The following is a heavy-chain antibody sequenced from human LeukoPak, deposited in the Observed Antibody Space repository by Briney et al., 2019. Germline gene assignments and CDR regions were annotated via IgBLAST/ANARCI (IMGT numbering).Heavy chain of an antibody. D-gene: IGHD6-13*01. Sequence: SETLSLTCTVSGGSISSYYWSWIRQPAGKGLEWIGRICTSGSTNYNPSLKSRVTMSVDTSKNQFSLKLSSVTAADTAVYYCARDISPGYSSSWGDAFDIWGQGTMVTVSS. J-gene: IGHJ3*02. CDR2: ICTSGST. V-gene: IGHV4-4*07. CDR1: GGSISSYY. CDR3: ARDISPGYSSSWGDAFDI.